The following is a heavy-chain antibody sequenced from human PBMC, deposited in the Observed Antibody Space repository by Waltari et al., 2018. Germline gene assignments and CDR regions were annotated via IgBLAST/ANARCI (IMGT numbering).Heavy chain of an antibody. CDR1: GYTFTSYA. D-gene: IGHD4-17*01. J-gene: IGHJ5*02. V-gene: IGHV1-3*01. CDR2: INAGNGNT. Sequence: QVQLVQSGAEVKKPGASVKVSCKASGYTFTSYAMHWVRQAPGQRLEWMGWINAGNGNTKYSQKFQGRVTSTRDTAASTAYMELSSLRSEDTAVYYCARDSEHYGDDQQGNWFDPWGQGTLVTVSS. CDR3: ARDSEHYGDDQQGNWFDP.